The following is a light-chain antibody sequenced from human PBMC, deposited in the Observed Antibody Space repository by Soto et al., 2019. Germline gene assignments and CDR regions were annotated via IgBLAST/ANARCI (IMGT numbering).Light chain of an antibody. Sequence: DIQMAQSPSSLSASVGDIITITCRASQNIRDSLNWYQHKPGMAPQLMIFAASNLHSGVPSRFSVSGSGTDFTLTISSLQPEDFATYYCQQTFGMFPWTFGKGTKVEMK. CDR1: QNIRDS. J-gene: IGKJ1*01. CDR3: QQTFGMFPWT. V-gene: IGKV1-39*01. CDR2: AAS.